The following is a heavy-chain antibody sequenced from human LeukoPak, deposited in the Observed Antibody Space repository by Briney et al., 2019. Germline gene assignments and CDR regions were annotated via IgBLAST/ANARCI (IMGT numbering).Heavy chain of an antibody. CDR2: IYYTGST. J-gene: IGHJ6*03. CDR1: GGSISSSSYY. CDR3: ARTTEAHSWRTRYYDYYMDV. V-gene: IGHV4-39*07. D-gene: IGHD6-13*01. Sequence: SETLSLTCTVSGGSISSSSYYWGWIRQPPGKGLEWIGSIYYTGSTYYNPSLKSRVTISVDTSKNQFSLKLSSVTAADTAVYYCARTTEAHSWRTRYYDYYMDVWGKGTTVTVSS.